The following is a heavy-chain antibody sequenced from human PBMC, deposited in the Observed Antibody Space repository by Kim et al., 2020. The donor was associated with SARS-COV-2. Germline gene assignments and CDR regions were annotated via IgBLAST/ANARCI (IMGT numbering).Heavy chain of an antibody. CDR1: GYTFTSYA. CDR2: INTNTGNP. J-gene: IGHJ6*02. CDR3: AREDRGYGMDV. Sequence: SVKVSCKASGYTFTSYAMNWVRQAPGQGLEWMGWINTNTGNPTYAQGFTGRFVFSLDTSVSTTYLQISSLKAEDIAVYYCAREDRGYGMDVWGQGTTVTVSS. V-gene: IGHV7-4-1*02. D-gene: IGHD3-22*01.